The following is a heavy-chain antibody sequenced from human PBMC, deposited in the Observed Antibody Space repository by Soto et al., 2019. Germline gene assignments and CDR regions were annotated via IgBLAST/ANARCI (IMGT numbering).Heavy chain of an antibody. CDR2: ISDDGASI. V-gene: IGHV3-48*03. D-gene: IGHD5-18*01. Sequence: EVQLVESGGALVQPGGSLRLSCEASGFSFSSFAMNWVRQAPGRGLEWVSYISDDGASIYYADSLKGRFTISRDNAENSLSLQMNNLRAEDTAVYYCARENSVQAWLHHFDHWGLGTLVTVSS. CDR3: ARENSVQAWLHHFDH. J-gene: IGHJ4*02. CDR1: GFSFSSFA.